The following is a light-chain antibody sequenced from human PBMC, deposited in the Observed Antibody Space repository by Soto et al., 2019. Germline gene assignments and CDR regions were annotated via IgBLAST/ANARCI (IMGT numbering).Light chain of an antibody. CDR1: QSLDTW. CDR2: EAS. CDR3: QQYSRYHYA. Sequence: DIQVTQSPATLSAYVGDRVTITCRASQSLDTWLAWYQHKQGKAPKLLVYEASTSQNGVPSRFSGSGSGTEFTLTISSLQPDDVATYYCQQYSRYHYAFGQGTKLEIK. J-gene: IGKJ2*01. V-gene: IGKV1-5*03.